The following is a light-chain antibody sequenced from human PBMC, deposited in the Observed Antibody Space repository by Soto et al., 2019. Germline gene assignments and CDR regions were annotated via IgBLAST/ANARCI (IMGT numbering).Light chain of an antibody. CDR3: QAYDYSLTASV. CDR1: SSNLGAGYD. CDR2: GNR. Sequence: QPVLTQPPSASGTPGQTVTISCTGNSSNLGAGYDVHWYQQLPGAAPKLVIFGNRNRPSGVPERFSGSKSGTSASLAITGLQAEDEADYYCQAYDYSLTASVFGGGTKLTVL. V-gene: IGLV1-40*01. J-gene: IGLJ3*02.